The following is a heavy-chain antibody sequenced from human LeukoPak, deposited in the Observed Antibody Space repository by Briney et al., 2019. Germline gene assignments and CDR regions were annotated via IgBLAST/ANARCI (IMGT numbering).Heavy chain of an antibody. D-gene: IGHD1/OR15-1a*01. V-gene: IGHV4-61*01. CDR2: IYYSGST. Sequence: PSETLSLTCTVSGVSVSSGSYYWSWIRQPPGKGPEWIGYIYYSGSTNYNPSPKSRVTISVDTSKNQFSLKLSSVTAADTAVYYCARVSNQKTTFDYWGQGTLVTVSS. J-gene: IGHJ4*02. CDR1: GVSVSSGSYY. CDR3: ARVSNQKTTFDY.